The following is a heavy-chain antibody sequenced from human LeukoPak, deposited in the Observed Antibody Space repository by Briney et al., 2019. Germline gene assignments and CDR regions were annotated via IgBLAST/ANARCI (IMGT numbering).Heavy chain of an antibody. D-gene: IGHD6-6*01. CDR3: AREEDRSSSSGLVFDY. V-gene: IGHV3-33*01. CDR2: IWYDGSNK. CDR1: GFTFSSYG. Sequence: PGRSLRLSCAASGFTFSSYGMHWVRQAPGKGLEWVAVIWYDGSNKYYADSVKGRFTISRDNSKNTLYLQMNSLGAEGTAVYYCAREEDRSSSSGLVFDYWGQGTLVTVSS. J-gene: IGHJ4*02.